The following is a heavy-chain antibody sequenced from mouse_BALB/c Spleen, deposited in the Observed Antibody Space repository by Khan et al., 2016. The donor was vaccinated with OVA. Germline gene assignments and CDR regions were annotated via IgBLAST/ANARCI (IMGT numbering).Heavy chain of an antibody. D-gene: IGHD1-1*01. V-gene: IGHV3-2*02. CDR3: ARGNYYGYYFDY. CDR2: ISYSGGT. J-gene: IGHJ2*01. CDR1: GYSITSGYA. Sequence: VQLKESGPGLVKPSQSLSLTCTVTGYSITSGYAWNWLRQFPGNKLEWMGYISYSGGTSYNPSLKSRIFITRDTSKNQFFLQLNSVTTEDTATYCCARGNYYGYYFDYWGQGTPLTVSS.